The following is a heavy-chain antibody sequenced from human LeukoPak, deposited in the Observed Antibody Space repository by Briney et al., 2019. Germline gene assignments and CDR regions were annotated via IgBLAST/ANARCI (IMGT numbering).Heavy chain of an antibody. D-gene: IGHD4-11*01. V-gene: IGHV3-7*03. J-gene: IGHJ4*02. CDR2: IKEDGSRI. Sequence: GGSLRLSCAGTGFTFSSYWMNWVRQAPGKGLEWVANIKEDGSRINYVDSVKGRFTISRDNSKNTLYLQMNSLRAKDTAVYYCARAPPGSGGLQPGFDYWGQGTLVTVSS. CDR1: GFTFSSYW. CDR3: ARAPPGSGGLQPGFDY.